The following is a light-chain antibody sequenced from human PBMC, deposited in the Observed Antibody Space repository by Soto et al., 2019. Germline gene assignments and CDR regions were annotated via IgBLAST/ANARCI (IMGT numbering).Light chain of an antibody. V-gene: IGLV2-14*03. CDR1: SSDIGAHNF. J-gene: IGLJ1*01. CDR3: NSYTTSNTFA. Sequence: QSVLTQPASVSGSPGQAITVSCSGTSSDIGAHNFVSWYQQHPGKAPKLIIYEVINRPSGVSDRFSGSKSGNTASLTISGLQSEDEADYYCNSYTTSNTFAFXSGTKVTVL. CDR2: EVI.